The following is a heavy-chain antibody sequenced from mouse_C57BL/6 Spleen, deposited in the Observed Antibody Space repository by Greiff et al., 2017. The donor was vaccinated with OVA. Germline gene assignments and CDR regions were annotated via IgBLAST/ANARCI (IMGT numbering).Heavy chain of an antibody. J-gene: IGHJ3*01. CDR2: IDPETGGT. V-gene: IGHV1-15*01. CDR3: TREGYDYDAN. Sequence: QVQLQQSGAELVRPGASVTLSCKASGYTFTDYEMHWVKQTPVHGLEWIGAIDPETGGTAYNQKFKGKAILTADKSSSTAYMELRSLTSEDSAVYYCTREGYDYDANWGQGTLVTVSA. CDR1: GYTFTDYE. D-gene: IGHD2-4*01.